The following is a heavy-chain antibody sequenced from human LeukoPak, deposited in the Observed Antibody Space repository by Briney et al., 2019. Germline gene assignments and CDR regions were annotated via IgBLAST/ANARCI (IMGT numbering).Heavy chain of an antibody. CDR3: ARVMTDYYYYMDV. J-gene: IGHJ6*03. V-gene: IGHV3-48*03. CDR1: GFTFSSYE. Sequence: PGGSLRLSCAASGFTFSSYEMNWVRQAPGKGLEWVSYISSSGSTIYYADSVKGRFTIFRDNAKNSLYLQMNSLRAEDTAVYYCARVMTDYYYYMDVWGKGTTVTVSS. CDR2: ISSSGSTI.